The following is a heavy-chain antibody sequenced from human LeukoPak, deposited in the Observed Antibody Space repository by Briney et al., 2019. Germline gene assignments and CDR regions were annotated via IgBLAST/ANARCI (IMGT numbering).Heavy chain of an antibody. CDR2: ISGSGGST. CDR1: GFSFSASW. J-gene: IGHJ6*02. Sequence: GGSLRLSCVASGFSFSASWMSWVRQAPGKGLEWVSAISGSGGSTYYADSVKGRFTISRDNSKNTLYLQMNSLRAEDTAVYYCAKPSPVGCSGGSCYLYYYYGMDVWGQGTTVTVSS. V-gene: IGHV3-23*01. D-gene: IGHD2-15*01. CDR3: AKPSPVGCSGGSCYLYYYYGMDV.